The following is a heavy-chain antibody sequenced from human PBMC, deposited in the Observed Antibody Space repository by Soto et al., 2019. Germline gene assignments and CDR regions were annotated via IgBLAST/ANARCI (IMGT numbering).Heavy chain of an antibody. V-gene: IGHV3-23*01. CDR3: AKGPGIAVARLDV. D-gene: IGHD6-19*01. Sequence: GGSLRLSCAASGFTFSSYAMSWVRQAPGKGLEWVSAISGSGGSTCYADSVKGRFTISRDNSKNTLYLQMNSLRAEDTAVYYCAKGPGIAVARLDVWGQGTTVTVSS. CDR2: ISGSGGST. CDR1: GFTFSSYA. J-gene: IGHJ6*02.